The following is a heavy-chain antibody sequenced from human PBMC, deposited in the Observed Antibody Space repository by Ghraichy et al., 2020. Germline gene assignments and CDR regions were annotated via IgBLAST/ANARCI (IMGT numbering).Heavy chain of an antibody. Sequence: GGSLRLSCTASGFTFSTYAMTWVRQAPGKGLEWVSTISGNGANTFYADSLRGRLTISRDNSKSTLYLQMNSLRAEDTAIYYCVKDGSARDGYTYTWFDPGAREPWSPSPQ. D-gene: IGHD3-16*01. CDR2: ISGNGANT. CDR3: VKDGSARDGYTYTWFDP. CDR1: GFTFSTYA. J-gene: IGHJ5*02. V-gene: IGHV3-23*01.